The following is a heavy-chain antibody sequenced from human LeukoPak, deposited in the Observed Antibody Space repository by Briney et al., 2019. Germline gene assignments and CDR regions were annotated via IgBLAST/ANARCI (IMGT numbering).Heavy chain of an antibody. Sequence: GGSPRLSCAASGFTVSSNYMSWVRQAPGKGLEWVSVIYSGGSTYYADSVKGRFTISRDNSKNTLYLQMNSLRAEDTAVYYCARGDGIAAAGDYFDYWGQGTLVTVSS. V-gene: IGHV3-53*01. CDR1: GFTVSSNY. CDR3: ARGDGIAAAGDYFDY. CDR2: IYSGGST. D-gene: IGHD6-13*01. J-gene: IGHJ4*02.